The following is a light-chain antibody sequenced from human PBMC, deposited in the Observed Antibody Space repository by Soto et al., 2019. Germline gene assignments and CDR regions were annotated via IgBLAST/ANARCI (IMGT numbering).Light chain of an antibody. CDR2: DAS. CDR1: QSVSYY. V-gene: IGKV3D-20*02. Sequence: EIVLTQSPGTLSLSPGERATLSCRASQSVSYYLAWYQQKPGQAPRLLIYDASSRATGVPDRFSGSGSGTDFTLTISRLEPEDFAIYYCQQRRNWPSYTFGQGTKLEIK. CDR3: QQRRNWPSYT. J-gene: IGKJ2*01.